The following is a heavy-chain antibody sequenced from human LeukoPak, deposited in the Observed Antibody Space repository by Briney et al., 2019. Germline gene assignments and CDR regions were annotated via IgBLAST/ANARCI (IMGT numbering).Heavy chain of an antibody. CDR3: ARESIPYYFDY. CDR2: ISYDGSNK. J-gene: IGHJ4*02. CDR1: GFIFRSYA. V-gene: IGHV3-30-3*01. Sequence: GRSLRLSCAASGFIFRSYAVHWVRQAPGKGLEWVAVISYDGSNKYYADSVEGRFTISRDNSKNTVDLQMNSLRPEDTAVYYCARESIPYYFDYWGQGTLVTVSS. D-gene: IGHD3-3*02.